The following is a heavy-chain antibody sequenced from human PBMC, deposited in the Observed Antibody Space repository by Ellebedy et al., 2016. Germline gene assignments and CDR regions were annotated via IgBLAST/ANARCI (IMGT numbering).Heavy chain of an antibody. D-gene: IGHD3-10*01. CDR3: ARNTYYYGSGSYYFDY. CDR1: GFTVSSNY. J-gene: IGHJ4*02. CDR2: IYSGGST. Sequence: GESLKISXAASGFTVSSNYMSWVRQAPGKGLEWVSVIYSGGSTYYADSVKGRFTISRDNSKNTLYLQMNSLRAEDTAVYYCARNTYYYGSGSYYFDYWGQGTLVTVSS. V-gene: IGHV3-53*01.